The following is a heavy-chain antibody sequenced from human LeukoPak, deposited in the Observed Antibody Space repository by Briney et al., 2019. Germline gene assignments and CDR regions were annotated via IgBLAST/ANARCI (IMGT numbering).Heavy chain of an antibody. V-gene: IGHV3-21*01. CDR3: ARDEILGKTSTDY. CDR2: ISSSSSYI. Sequence: GGSLRLSCAASGFTFSSYSMNWVRQAPGKGLEWVSSISSSSSYIYYADSVKGRFTISRDNAKNSLYLQMNSLRAEDTAVYYCARDEILGKTSTDYWGQGTLVTVSS. D-gene: IGHD4-23*01. J-gene: IGHJ4*02. CDR1: GFTFSSYS.